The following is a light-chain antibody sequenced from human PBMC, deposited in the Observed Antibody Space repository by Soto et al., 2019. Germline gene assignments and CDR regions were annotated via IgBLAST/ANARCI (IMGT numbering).Light chain of an antibody. CDR3: SSYGGSNNLL. V-gene: IGLV2-8*01. Sequence: TQPHSASGSPGQSVTISCTGTSRDIGGYDFVSWYQQHPGKAPKLLIYDVIKRPSGVPDRFSGSKSGNTASLTVSGLQTDDEADYYCSSYGGSNNLLFGGGTKLTVL. J-gene: IGLJ2*01. CDR1: SRDIGGYDF. CDR2: DVI.